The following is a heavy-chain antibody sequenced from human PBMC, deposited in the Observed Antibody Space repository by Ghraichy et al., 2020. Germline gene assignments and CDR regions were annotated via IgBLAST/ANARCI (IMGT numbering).Heavy chain of an antibody. CDR1: GGSISSYY. CDR2: IDFSWGS. Sequence: SETLSLTCTVSGGSISSYYWSWLRQPPGKGLELIWNIDFSWGSKYSPSLTLRVTVSVSTSKYQFSLNLDSVTAADTAVYYCARAMRFHWYFDLWGRGSLVTVSS. CDR3: ARAMRFHWYFDL. J-gene: IGHJ2*01. V-gene: IGHV4-59*01.